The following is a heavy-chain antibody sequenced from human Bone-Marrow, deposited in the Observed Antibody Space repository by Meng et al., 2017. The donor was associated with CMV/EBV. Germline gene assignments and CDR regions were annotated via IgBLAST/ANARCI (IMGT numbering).Heavy chain of an antibody. Sequence: ASVKVSCKASGYTFTGYYMHWVRQAPGQGLEWMGWINPNSGGTNYAQKFQGRVTMTRDTSISTAYMELSRLRSDDTAVDYCARDVAIYCSGGSCYRGSYWFDPWGQGTLVTVSS. CDR2: INPNSGGT. D-gene: IGHD2-15*01. CDR1: GYTFTGYY. V-gene: IGHV1-2*02. CDR3: ARDVAIYCSGGSCYRGSYWFDP. J-gene: IGHJ5*02.